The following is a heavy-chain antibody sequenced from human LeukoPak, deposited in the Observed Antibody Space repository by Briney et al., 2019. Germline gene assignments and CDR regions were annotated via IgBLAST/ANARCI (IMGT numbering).Heavy chain of an antibody. J-gene: IGHJ4*02. Sequence: ASVKVSCKVSGYTFTDYYMHWVRQAPGQGLEWMGWINLKSGGTNCAQKFPGRVTMTRDTSTSTASMEVSRLTSDATAADFCARDYDGFDDSRKWDYWGQGPLVTVPS. CDR3: ARDYDGFDDSRKWDY. CDR2: INLKSGGT. V-gene: IGHV1-2*02. D-gene: IGHD5-12*01. CDR1: GYTFTDYY.